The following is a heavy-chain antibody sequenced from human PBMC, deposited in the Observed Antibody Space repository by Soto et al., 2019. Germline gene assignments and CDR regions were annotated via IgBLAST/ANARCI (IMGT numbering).Heavy chain of an antibody. CDR3: ARTSRFDC. CDR1: GDSISSTFW. J-gene: IGHJ4*02. CDR2: INHSGST. D-gene: IGHD6-6*01. Sequence: SVTLSLTCRVSGDSISSTFWWTWVRQPPRKGLEWIGEINHSGSTNYNPSLKSRVTMSVDTSKNQFSLKLSSVTAADTAVYYCARTSRFDCWGQGTLVTVSS. V-gene: IGHV4-4*02.